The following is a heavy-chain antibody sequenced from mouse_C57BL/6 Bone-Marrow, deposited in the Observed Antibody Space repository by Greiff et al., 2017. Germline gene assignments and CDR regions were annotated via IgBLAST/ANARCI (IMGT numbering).Heavy chain of an antibody. D-gene: IGHD4-1*01. V-gene: IGHV10-1*01. Sequence: EVQRVESGGGLVQPKGSLKLSCAASGFSFTTYAMNWVRQAPGKGLEWVARIRSKSNNYATYYADSVKDRFTISRDDSESMLYLQMNNLKTEDTAMYYCERELGFDYWGQGTTLTVTA. CDR1: GFSFTTYA. J-gene: IGHJ2*01. CDR3: ERELGFDY. CDR2: IRSKSNNYAT.